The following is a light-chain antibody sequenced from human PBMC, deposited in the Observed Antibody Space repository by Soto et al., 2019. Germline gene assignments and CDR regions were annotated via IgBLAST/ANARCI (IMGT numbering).Light chain of an antibody. V-gene: IGKV1-5*03. CDR1: QSISSW. CDR2: KAS. CDR3: QQYNDNPWT. Sequence: DIQMTQSPSTLSASVGDRVTITCRASQSISSWLAWYQQKPGKAPKLLIYKASSLESGVPSRISGSGSGTEFTLTISSLQPDDFATYYCQQYNDNPWTFGPGTKVEIK. J-gene: IGKJ1*01.